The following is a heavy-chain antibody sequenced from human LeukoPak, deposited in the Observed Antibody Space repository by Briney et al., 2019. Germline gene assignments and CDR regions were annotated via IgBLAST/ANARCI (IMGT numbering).Heavy chain of an antibody. J-gene: IGHJ6*03. CDR3: ARRPRGNYYYYMDV. CDR2: IYTSGST. D-gene: IGHD1-26*01. Sequence: SETLSLTCTVSGGSISSYYWSWIRQPPGKGLEWIGYIYTSGSTNNNPSLKSRVTISVDTSKNQFSLKLSSVTAADTAVYYCARRPRGNYYYYMDVWGKGTTVTVSS. V-gene: IGHV4-4*09. CDR1: GGSISSYY.